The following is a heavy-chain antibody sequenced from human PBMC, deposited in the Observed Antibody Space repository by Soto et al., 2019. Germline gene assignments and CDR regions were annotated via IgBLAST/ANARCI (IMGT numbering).Heavy chain of an antibody. D-gene: IGHD2-2*01. Sequence: SQTLSLTCTVSGGSIGGGGCCCSWIRQHPGKGLEWIGYIYYSGSTYYNPSLKSRVTISVDTSKNQFSLKLSSVTPADTAVYYCARVPGPWRQGTLVTVSS. CDR2: IYYSGST. V-gene: IGHV4-31*03. J-gene: IGHJ5*02. CDR1: GGSIGGGGCC. CDR3: ARVPGP.